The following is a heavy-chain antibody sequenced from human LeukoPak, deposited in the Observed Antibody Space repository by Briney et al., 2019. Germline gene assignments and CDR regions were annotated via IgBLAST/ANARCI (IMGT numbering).Heavy chain of an antibody. CDR2: IYPGDSDT. CDR1: GYSFTSYW. D-gene: IGHD1-26*01. Sequence: GESLKISCKGSGYSFTSYWIVWVRQMPGKGLEWMGIIYPGDSDTRYSPSFQGQVTISADKSISTAYLQWSSLKASDTAMYYCARRDPGGSYNDAFDLWGQGTMVTVSS. CDR3: ARRDPGGSYNDAFDL. V-gene: IGHV5-51*01. J-gene: IGHJ3*01.